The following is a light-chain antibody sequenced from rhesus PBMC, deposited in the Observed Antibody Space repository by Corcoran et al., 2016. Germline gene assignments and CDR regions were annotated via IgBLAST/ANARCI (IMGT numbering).Light chain of an antibody. V-gene: IGKV1-21*01. CDR2: RAS. CDR3: QQYNSAPWT. CDR1: QGISSW. Sequence: DIQMTQSPSSLSASVGDRVTITCRASQGISSWLAWYQQKPGKAPNLLLYRASSLQSGVASRFSGSGSGTDVTLTISSLQPEDCATDYCQQYNSAPWTFGQGTKVEIK. J-gene: IGKJ1*01.